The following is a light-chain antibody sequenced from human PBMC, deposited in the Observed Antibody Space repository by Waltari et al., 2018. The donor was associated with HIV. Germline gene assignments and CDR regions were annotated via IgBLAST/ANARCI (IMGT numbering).Light chain of an antibody. CDR1: SSDVGGSNY. Sequence: QSALTQPPSASGSPGPSVTISCTGSSSDVGGSNYVSWHHQHPGKAPKLIIYEVTKRPSGVPERCSASKSGNTASLTVSGLQAEDEADYYGSSYVVSDNYVCGTGTKLTVL. CDR3: SSYVVSDNYV. V-gene: IGLV2-8*01. CDR2: EVT. J-gene: IGLJ1*01.